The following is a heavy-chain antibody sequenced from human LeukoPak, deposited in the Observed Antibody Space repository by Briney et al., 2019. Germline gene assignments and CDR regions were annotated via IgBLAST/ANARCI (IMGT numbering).Heavy chain of an antibody. D-gene: IGHD1-26*01. CDR3: AKIEVRCSSGRCLDY. Sequence: PGGSLRLSCSASGFTFSNYGMHWIRQAPGKGLEWVAFIRNDGTIIYNADSVKGRFTISRDNSKNTLYLQMNSLRAEDTAVYYCAKIEVRCSSGRCLDYWGQGTLVTASS. CDR2: IRNDGTII. J-gene: IGHJ4*02. V-gene: IGHV3-30*02. CDR1: GFTFSNYG.